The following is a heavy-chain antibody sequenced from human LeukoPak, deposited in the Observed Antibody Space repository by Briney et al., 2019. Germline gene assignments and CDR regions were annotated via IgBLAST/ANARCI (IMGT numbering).Heavy chain of an antibody. CDR1: GFTFSDHA. V-gene: IGHV3-48*01. J-gene: IGHJ4*02. CDR2: ISSSGSTI. D-gene: IGHD2-2*01. CDR3: AKDVVGRQWVENY. Sequence: GGSLRLSCAAFGFTFSDHAMDWVRQAPGKGLEWVSYISSSGSTIYYADSVKGRFTISRDNSKNTVYLQMNSLRAEDTAVYYCAKDVVGRQWVENYWGQGTLVTVSS.